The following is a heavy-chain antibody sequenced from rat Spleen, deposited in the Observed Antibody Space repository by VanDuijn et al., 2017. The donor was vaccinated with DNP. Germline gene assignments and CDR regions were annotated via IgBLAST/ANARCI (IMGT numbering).Heavy chain of an antibody. J-gene: IGHJ3*01. D-gene: IGHD4-3*01. Sequence: EVQLVESGGGLVQPGRSMKLSCAASGFTFDDDNMAWVRQAPKKGLEWFATINFDGSRTFYGDSVKGRFTISRDNAKSILDLHMDSLRSEDTATYYCARLDRGGAYWGQGTLVTVSS. CDR1: GFTFDDDN. V-gene: IGHV5-7*01. CDR2: INFDGSRT. CDR3: ARLDRGGAY.